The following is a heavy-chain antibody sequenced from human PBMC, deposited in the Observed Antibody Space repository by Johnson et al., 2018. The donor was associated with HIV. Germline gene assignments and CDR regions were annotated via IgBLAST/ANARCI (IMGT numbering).Heavy chain of an antibody. D-gene: IGHD1-14*01. V-gene: IGHV3-7*05. Sequence: VQLVESGGGLVQPGGSLRLSCAASGFTFSSYWMTWVRQAPGKWLEWVANIKQDGSEKHYLDSVKGRFTISRDNAKNSLYLQMNSLGAEDTALYYCARDEAYRRYALTALDIWGQGTMVTVSS. CDR2: IKQDGSEK. CDR1: GFTFSSYW. CDR3: ARDEAYRRYALTALDI. J-gene: IGHJ3*02.